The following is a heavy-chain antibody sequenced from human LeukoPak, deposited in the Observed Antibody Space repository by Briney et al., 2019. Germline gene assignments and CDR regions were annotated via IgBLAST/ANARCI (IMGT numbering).Heavy chain of an antibody. J-gene: IGHJ3*02. CDR3: ARGPRITMIVDVAFDI. V-gene: IGHV1-8*01. D-gene: IGHD3-22*01. CDR1: GYTFTSYD. CDR2: MNPNSGNT. Sequence: GASVKVSCKASGYTFTSYDINWVRQATGQGLEWMGWMNPNSGNTGYAQKFQGRVTMTRNTSISTAYMELSSLRSEDTAVYYCARGPRITMIVDVAFDIWGQGTMVTVSS.